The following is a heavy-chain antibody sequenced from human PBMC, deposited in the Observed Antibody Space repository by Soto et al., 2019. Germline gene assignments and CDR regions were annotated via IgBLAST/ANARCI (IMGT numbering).Heavy chain of an antibody. CDR2: INPSGSI. V-gene: IGHV4-34*01. CDR3: ARHGRYCSGRYSCYYYLDS. Sequence: QVQLQEWGARLLKPSETLSLTCGVNDGSLSDYIWSWIRQFPGKGLEWIGEINPSGSISNNPSLKSRVTLSIDTSKNQFSLRLSSVTAADMAVYYCARHGRYCSGRYSCYYYLDSCVQGTLVTVSA. J-gene: IGHJ4*02. D-gene: IGHD2-15*01. CDR1: DGSLSDYI.